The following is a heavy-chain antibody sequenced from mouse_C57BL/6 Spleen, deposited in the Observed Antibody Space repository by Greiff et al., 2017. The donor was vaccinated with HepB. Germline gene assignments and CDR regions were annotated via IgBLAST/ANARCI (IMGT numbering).Heavy chain of an antibody. Sequence: EVQGVESGGGLVKPGGSLKLSCAASGFTFSSYAMSWVRQTPEKRLEWVATISDGGSYTYYPDNVKGRFTISRDNAKNNLYLQMSHLKSEDTAMYYCARDLGNYFDYWGQGTTLTVSS. D-gene: IGHD1-1*02. J-gene: IGHJ2*01. CDR3: ARDLGNYFDY. CDR1: GFTFSSYA. CDR2: ISDGGSYT. V-gene: IGHV5-4*01.